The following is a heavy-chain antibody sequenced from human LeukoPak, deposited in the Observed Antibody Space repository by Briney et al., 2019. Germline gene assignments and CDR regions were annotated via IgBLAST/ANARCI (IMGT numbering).Heavy chain of an antibody. Sequence: GGSLRLSCAASGFTFSSYAMSWVRQAPGKWLEWVSAISGSGGSTYYADSVKGRFTISRDNSKNTLYLQMNSLRAEDTAVYYCAKDVMNSGSWGDYWGQGTLVTVSS. D-gene: IGHD1-26*01. J-gene: IGHJ4*02. CDR1: GFTFSSYA. V-gene: IGHV3-23*01. CDR2: ISGSGGST. CDR3: AKDVMNSGSWGDY.